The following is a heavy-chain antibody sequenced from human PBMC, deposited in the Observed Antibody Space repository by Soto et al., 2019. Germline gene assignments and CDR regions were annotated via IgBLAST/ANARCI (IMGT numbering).Heavy chain of an antibody. CDR2: ISAYNGNT. D-gene: IGHD3-10*01. J-gene: IGHJ6*02. V-gene: IGHV1-18*04. CDR3: ARDKVDYYGSGSDPTYYYYDGMDV. Sequence: QVQLVQSGAEVKKPGASVKVSCKASGYTFTSYGISWVRQAPGQGLEWMGWISAYNGNTNYAQKLQGRVTMTTDTSTSTAYMELRSLRYDDTAVYYCARDKVDYYGSGSDPTYYYYDGMDVWGQGTTVTVSS. CDR1: GYTFTSYG.